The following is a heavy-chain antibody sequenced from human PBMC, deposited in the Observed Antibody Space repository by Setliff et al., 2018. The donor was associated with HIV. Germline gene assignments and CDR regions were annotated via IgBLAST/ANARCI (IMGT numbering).Heavy chain of an antibody. V-gene: IGHV4-39*01. Sequence: PSATLSLTCTVSGDSISNNGYYWAWIRQPPGKGLEWIGCVYHRGNTYYNPSLKSRLAMSVDTSKNKFFLKLNSLTAEDTAVYYCSLQHGRPMRWFDPWGPGTLVTVSS. CDR1: GDSISNNGYY. CDR3: SLQHGRPMRWFDP. J-gene: IGHJ5*02. D-gene: IGHD2-2*01. CDR2: VYHRGNT.